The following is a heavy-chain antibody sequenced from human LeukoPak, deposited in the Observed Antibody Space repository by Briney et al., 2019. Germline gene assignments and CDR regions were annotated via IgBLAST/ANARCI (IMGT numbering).Heavy chain of an antibody. CDR3: ARKGLVGADVDY. CDR2: IIPILGIA. Sequence: GASVKVSCKASGGTFSSYAISWVRQAPGQGLEWMGRIIPILGIANYAQKFQGRVTITADKSTSTAYMELSSLRSEDTAVYYCARKGLVGADVDYWGQGTLVTVSS. V-gene: IGHV1-69*04. D-gene: IGHD1-26*01. J-gene: IGHJ4*02. CDR1: GGTFSSYA.